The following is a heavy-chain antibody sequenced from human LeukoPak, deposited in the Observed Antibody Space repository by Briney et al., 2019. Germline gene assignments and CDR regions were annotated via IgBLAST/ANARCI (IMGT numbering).Heavy chain of an antibody. J-gene: IGHJ5*02. V-gene: IGHV1-18*01. CDR1: GYTFTSYG. CDR3: ARDRGVGVLTPFWFDP. D-gene: IGHD1-26*01. CDR2: ISAYNGNT. Sequence: ASVKVSCKASGYTFTSYGISWVRQAPGQGLEWMGWISAYNGNTNYAQKLQGRVTMTTDTSTSTAYMELRSLRSDDTAVYYCARDRGVGVLTPFWFDPWGQGTLVTVSS.